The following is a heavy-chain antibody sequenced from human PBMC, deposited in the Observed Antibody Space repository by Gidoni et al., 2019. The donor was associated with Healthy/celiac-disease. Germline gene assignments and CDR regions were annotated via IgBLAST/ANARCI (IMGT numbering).Heavy chain of an antibody. CDR1: GGSISSSSYY. J-gene: IGHJ4*02. CDR3: ARPTYYYESSENYFDY. D-gene: IGHD3-22*01. Sequence: QLQLQESGPGLVKPSETLSLPCTVSGGSISSSSYYWGWIRQPPGKGLEWIGSIYYSGSTYYNPSLKSRVTISVDTSKNQFSLKLSSVTAADTAVYYCARPTYYYESSENYFDYWGQGTLVTVSS. V-gene: IGHV4-39*01. CDR2: IYYSGST.